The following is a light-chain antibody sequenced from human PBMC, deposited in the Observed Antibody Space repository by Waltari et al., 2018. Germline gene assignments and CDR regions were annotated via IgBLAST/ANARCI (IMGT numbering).Light chain of an antibody. Sequence: ETVLTQSPATLSLSPGERATLSCRASQNIGTYLTWFQQRPGQAPGLLIHDASNRATGIPARFSGSGSGTDFTLTISSLEPEDFAVYYCQQRSYWPRTFGQGTKVEIK. CDR2: DAS. J-gene: IGKJ1*01. V-gene: IGKV3-11*01. CDR1: QNIGTY. CDR3: QQRSYWPRT.